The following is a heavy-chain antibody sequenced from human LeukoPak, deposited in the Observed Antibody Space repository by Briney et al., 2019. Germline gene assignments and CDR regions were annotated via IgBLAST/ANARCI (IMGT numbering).Heavy chain of an antibody. CDR2: INPISGAT. D-gene: IGHD3-16*02. CDR3: ARLPYRDGVAQDY. CDR1: GYTFTRYY. J-gene: IGHJ4*02. Sequence: ASVKVSCKTSGYTFTRYYMQWVRQAPGHGLEWMGIINPISGATDYAQKFQGRVTMTRDTSTSTVHMELSSLRSEDTAMYYCARLPYRDGVAQDYWGQGTLVTVSP. V-gene: IGHV1-46*01.